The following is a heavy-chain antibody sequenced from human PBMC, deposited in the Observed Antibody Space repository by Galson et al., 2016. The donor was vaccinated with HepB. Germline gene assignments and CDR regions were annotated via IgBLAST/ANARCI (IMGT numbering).Heavy chain of an antibody. CDR3: ARSPPNITAYLDH. J-gene: IGHJ4*02. CDR2: ISKSDNTT. CDR1: GFTFNTHA. Sequence: SLRLSCAASGFTFNTHAMTWVRQAPGKGLEWVSTISKSDNTTYSSDSVKGRFTISRDNSGNTVFLQLDRLRPEDTGVYYCARSPPNITAYLDHWGQGTLVTVSS. V-gene: IGHV3-23*05. D-gene: IGHD1/OR15-1a*01.